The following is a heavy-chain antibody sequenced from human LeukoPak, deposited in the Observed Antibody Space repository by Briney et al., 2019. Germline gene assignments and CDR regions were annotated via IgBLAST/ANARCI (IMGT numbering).Heavy chain of an antibody. CDR2: ISGSGGST. Sequence: GASLRLSCAASGFTYSGYAMSWVRQAPGKGLEWVSAISGSGGSTYYADSVKGRFTISRDNSKNTLYLQMNSLRAEVTAVYYCAKCPKPAMVDYWGQGTLVTVSS. CDR1: GFTYSGYA. CDR3: AKCPKPAMVDY. D-gene: IGHD5-18*01. V-gene: IGHV3-23*01. J-gene: IGHJ4*02.